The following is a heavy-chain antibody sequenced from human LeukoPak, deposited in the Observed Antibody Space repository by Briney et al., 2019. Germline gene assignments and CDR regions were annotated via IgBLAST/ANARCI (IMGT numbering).Heavy chain of an antibody. J-gene: IGHJ4*02. CDR1: GFTFSSYG. D-gene: IGHD3-10*01. Sequence: RSLRLSCAGSGFTFSSYGMHWVRPASGKGLGWVAVIWYDGSNKYYADSVKGGFTISRDNSKNTLYLQMNSLRAEDTAVYYCAREPAEYGSVGDYWGQGTLVTVSS. CDR2: IWYDGSNK. CDR3: AREPAEYGSVGDY. V-gene: IGHV3-33*01.